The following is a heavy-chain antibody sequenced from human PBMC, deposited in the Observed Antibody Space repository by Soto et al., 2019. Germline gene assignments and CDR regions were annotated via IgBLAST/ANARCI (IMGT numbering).Heavy chain of an antibody. CDR1: GFTFSSYA. D-gene: IGHD3-3*01. CDR2: ISYDGSNK. V-gene: IGHV3-30-3*01. J-gene: IGHJ3*02. CDR3: ARVGVYDFWSGYYSWAGDAFDI. Sequence: QPGGSLRLSCAASGFTFSSYAMHWVRQAPGKGLEWVAVISYDGSNKYYADSVKGRFTISRDNSKNTLYLQMNSLRAEDTAVYYCARVGVYDFWSGYYSWAGDAFDIWGQGTMVTVSS.